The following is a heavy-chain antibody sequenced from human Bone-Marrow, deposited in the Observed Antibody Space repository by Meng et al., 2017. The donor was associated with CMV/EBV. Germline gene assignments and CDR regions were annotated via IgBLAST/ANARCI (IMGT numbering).Heavy chain of an antibody. J-gene: IGHJ5*02. CDR2: IYPGDSDT. V-gene: IGHV5-51*01. Sequence: FTSYWIGWVRQMPGKGLEWMGIIYPGDSDTRYSPSFQGQVTISADKSISTAYLQWSSLKASDTAMYYCARRAYDFWSGYENWFDPWGQGTLVTVSS. D-gene: IGHD3-3*01. CDR3: ARRAYDFWSGYENWFDP. CDR1: FTSYW.